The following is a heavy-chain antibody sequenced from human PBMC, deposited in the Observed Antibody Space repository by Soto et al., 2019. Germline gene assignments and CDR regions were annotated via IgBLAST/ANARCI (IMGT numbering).Heavy chain of an antibody. CDR3: ARDQAMAQFDY. Sequence: ASVKVSCKVSGYTLTELSMHWVRQAPGQGLEWMGWINAYNGNTKYAQKLQGRVTMTTDTSTSTAYMELRSLRSDDTAVYYCARDQAMAQFDYWGQGTLVTVSS. CDR1: GYTLTELS. J-gene: IGHJ4*02. D-gene: IGHD5-18*01. V-gene: IGHV1-18*01. CDR2: INAYNGNT.